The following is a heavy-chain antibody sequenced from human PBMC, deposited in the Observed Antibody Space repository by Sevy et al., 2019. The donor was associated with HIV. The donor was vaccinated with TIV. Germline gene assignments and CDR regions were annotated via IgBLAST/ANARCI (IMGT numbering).Heavy chain of an antibody. V-gene: IGHV3-30*18. Sequence: GGSLRLSCAASRFTFSSYGMHWVRQAPGKGLEWVAVISYDGSNKHYADSVKGRFTISRDNSKNTLYLQMNSLRAEDTAVYYCAKELSSIVVVVAAIDYWGQGTLVTVSS. CDR3: AKELSSIVVVVAAIDY. J-gene: IGHJ4*02. CDR2: ISYDGSNK. D-gene: IGHD2-15*01. CDR1: RFTFSSYG.